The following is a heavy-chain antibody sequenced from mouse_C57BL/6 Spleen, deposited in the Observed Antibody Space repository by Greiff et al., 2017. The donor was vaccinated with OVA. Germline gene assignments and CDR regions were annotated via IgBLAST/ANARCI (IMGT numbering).Heavy chain of an antibody. CDR1: GYTFTDYY. V-gene: IGHV1-26*01. D-gene: IGHD2-5*01. J-gene: IGHJ2*01. CDR3: ARSSPYSNYEGY. CDR2: INPNNGGT. Sequence: EVQLQQSGPELVKPGASVKISCKASGYTFTDYYMNWVKQSHGKSLEWIGDINPNNGGTSYNQKFKGKATLTVDKSSSTAYMELRSLTSEDSAVYYCARSSPYSNYEGYWGQGTTLTVSS.